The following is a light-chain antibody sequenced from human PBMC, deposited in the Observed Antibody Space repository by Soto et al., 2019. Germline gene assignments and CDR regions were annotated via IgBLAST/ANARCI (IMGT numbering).Light chain of an antibody. V-gene: IGKV1-5*03. Sequence: EIQVTQSPSTLSASVGDRVTITCRASQSISSWLAWYQQKPGKAPKLLIYKASSLESGVPSRFSGSGSGTEFTLTISSLQPDDFATYYCQQYNSYWTFGQGTKVEIK. CDR2: KAS. J-gene: IGKJ1*01. CDR3: QQYNSYWT. CDR1: QSISSW.